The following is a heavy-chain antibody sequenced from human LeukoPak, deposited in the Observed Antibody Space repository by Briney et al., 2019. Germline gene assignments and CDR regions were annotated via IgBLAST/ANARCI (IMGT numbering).Heavy chain of an antibody. CDR2: ITSGGDYI. V-gene: IGHV3-21*01. J-gene: IGHJ4*02. D-gene: IGHD3-9*01. CDR1: GFTFNTFN. CDR3: ARGHHDVLAASYKWTPDY. Sequence: GGSLRLSCAASGFTFNTFNMNWVRQAPGKGLEWVSSITSGGDYIYYADSVKGRFTTSRDNAKNSLSLQLNSLRVEDTAVYYCARGHHDVLAASYKWTPDYWSQGTLVTVSS.